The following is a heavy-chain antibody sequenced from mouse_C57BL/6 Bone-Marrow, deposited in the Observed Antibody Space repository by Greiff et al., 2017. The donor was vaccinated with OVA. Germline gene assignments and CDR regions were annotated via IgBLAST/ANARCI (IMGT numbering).Heavy chain of an antibody. CDR1: GYSFTGYY. V-gene: IGHV1-31*01. Sequence: VQLQQSGPELVKPGASVKISCKASGYSFTGYYMHWVKQSHGNILDWIGYIYPYNGVSSYNQKFKGTATLTVDKSSSTAYMELRSLTSEDSAVYDCARSLYGYDEDWYFDVWGTGTTVTVSS. D-gene: IGHD2-2*01. CDR2: IYPYNGVS. CDR3: ARSLYGYDEDWYFDV. J-gene: IGHJ1*03.